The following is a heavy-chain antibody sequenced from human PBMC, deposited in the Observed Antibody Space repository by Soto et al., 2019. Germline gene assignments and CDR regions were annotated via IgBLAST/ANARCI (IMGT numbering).Heavy chain of an antibody. D-gene: IGHD1-1*01. CDR3: AKDHIRDRLDHLDY. V-gene: IGHV3-23*01. J-gene: IGHJ4*02. Sequence: GGSLRLSCAASGFTFTSCAMSWVRQAPGKGLEWVSAISGTAGNTHHADSVKGRFTISRDNSKNALYLQMNSLRAEDTAVYYCAKDHIRDRLDHLDYWGQGTLVTVSS. CDR2: ISGTAGNT. CDR1: GFTFTSCA.